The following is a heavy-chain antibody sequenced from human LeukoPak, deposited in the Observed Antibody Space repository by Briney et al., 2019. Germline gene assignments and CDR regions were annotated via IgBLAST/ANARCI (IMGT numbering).Heavy chain of an antibody. D-gene: IGHD3-16*01. Sequence: TGGSLRLSCAASRFTFSSYTMKWVRQAPGRGLEWVSSISGSSSYICYADSVKGRFTISRDNARNSLYLQMDSLRAEDTAVYYCARVVWGQLTYFFDYWGQGTLVTVSS. CDR2: ISGSSSYI. CDR3: ARVVWGQLTYFFDY. CDR1: RFTFSSYT. V-gene: IGHV3-21*01. J-gene: IGHJ4*02.